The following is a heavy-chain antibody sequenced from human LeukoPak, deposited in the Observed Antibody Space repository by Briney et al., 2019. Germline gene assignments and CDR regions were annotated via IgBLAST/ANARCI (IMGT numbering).Heavy chain of an antibody. CDR1: GYSFTSYW. Sequence: KFGESLKISCKGSGYSFTSYWIGWVRQMPGKGLEWMGIIYPGDSDTRYSPSFQGQVTISADKSISTAYLQWSSLKASDTAMYYCARLSYDILTGYFLDSDTNNYFDYWGQGTLVTVSS. J-gene: IGHJ4*02. D-gene: IGHD3-9*01. V-gene: IGHV5-51*01. CDR2: IYPGDSDT. CDR3: ARLSYDILTGYFLDSDTNNYFDY.